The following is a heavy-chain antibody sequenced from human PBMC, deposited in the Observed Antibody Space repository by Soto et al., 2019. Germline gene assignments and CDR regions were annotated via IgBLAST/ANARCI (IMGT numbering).Heavy chain of an antibody. CDR2: IYHSGST. CDR3: ARTDYGGYLSLYFDY. J-gene: IGHJ4*02. D-gene: IGHD4-17*01. CDR1: GGSISSSNW. V-gene: IGHV4-4*02. Sequence: PSETLSLTCAVSGGSISSSNWWSWVRQPPGKGLEWIGEIYHSGSTNYNPSLKSRVTISVDKSKNQFSLKLSSVTAADTAVYYCARTDYGGYLSLYFDYWGQGTLVTVSS.